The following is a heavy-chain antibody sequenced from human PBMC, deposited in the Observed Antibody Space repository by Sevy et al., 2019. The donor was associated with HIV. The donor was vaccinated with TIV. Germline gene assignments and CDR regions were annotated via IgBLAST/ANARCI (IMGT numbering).Heavy chain of an antibody. V-gene: IGHV4-59*01. CDR3: ARGGCSSTSCYRYYYYYGMDV. D-gene: IGHD2-2*01. Sequence: SETLSLTCTVSGGSISSYYWSWIRQPPGKGLEWIGYIYYSGSTNYNPSLKSRVTISVDTSKNQFSLKLSSVTAADTAVYYCARGGCSSTSCYRYYYYYGMDVCGQGTTVTVSS. J-gene: IGHJ6*02. CDR1: GGSISSYY. CDR2: IYYSGST.